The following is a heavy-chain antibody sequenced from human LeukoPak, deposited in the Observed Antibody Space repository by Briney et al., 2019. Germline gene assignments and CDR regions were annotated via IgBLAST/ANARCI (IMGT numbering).Heavy chain of an antibody. D-gene: IGHD3-9*01. J-gene: IGHJ4*02. CDR2: ISSSSSYI. CDR3: ASGDILTGYFDY. V-gene: IGHV3-21*01. Sequence: GGSLRLSCAASGFTFSSYSMNWVRQAPGKGLEWVSSISSSSSYIYYADSVKGRFTISRDNSKNTLYLQMNSLRAEDTAVYYCASGDILTGYFDYWGQGTLVTVSS. CDR1: GFTFSSYS.